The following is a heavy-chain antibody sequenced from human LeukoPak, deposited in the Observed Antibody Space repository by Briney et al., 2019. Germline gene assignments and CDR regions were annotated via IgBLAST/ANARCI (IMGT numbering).Heavy chain of an antibody. CDR1: GFTFSSYS. Sequence: GGSLRLSCAASGFTFSSYSMNWARQAPGQGLEWVSSISGTSTYIYYADSVRGRFTIYRDNAKNSLYLQMNSLRAEDTAGYYFARDREAGQGLDDYWGQGTLVTVSS. V-gene: IGHV3-21*01. CDR3: ARDREAGQGLDDY. CDR2: ISGTSTYI. J-gene: IGHJ4*02. D-gene: IGHD6-19*01.